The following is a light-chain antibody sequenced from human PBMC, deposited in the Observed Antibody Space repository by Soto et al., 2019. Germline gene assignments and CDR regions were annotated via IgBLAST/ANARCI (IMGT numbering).Light chain of an antibody. CDR1: SSDVGAYNY. Sequence: QSALTQPASVSGSPGQSITISCTGTSSDVGAYNYVSWYQQHPGKAPKLMIYEVSNRPSGVSNRFSGSKSGNTASLTISGLQAEDEGDYYCSSYTTRSTLEVFGGGTTLTVL. CDR3: SSYTTRSTLEV. J-gene: IGLJ3*02. V-gene: IGLV2-14*01. CDR2: EVS.